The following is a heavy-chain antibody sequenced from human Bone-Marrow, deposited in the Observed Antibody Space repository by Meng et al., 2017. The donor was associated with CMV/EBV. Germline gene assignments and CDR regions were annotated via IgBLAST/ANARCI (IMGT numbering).Heavy chain of an antibody. V-gene: IGHV1-69*10. CDR3: APGPDGAGGNSGGGY. CDR1: GGTFSSYA. J-gene: IGHJ4*02. Sequence: SVKVSCKASGGTFSSYAISWVRQAPGQGLEWMGGIIPILGIANYAQKFQGRVKITADKSTSTAYMELGSLRFEDTAVYYCAPGPDGAGGNSGGGYWGQGTLVTVSS. CDR2: IIPILGIA. D-gene: IGHD4-23*01.